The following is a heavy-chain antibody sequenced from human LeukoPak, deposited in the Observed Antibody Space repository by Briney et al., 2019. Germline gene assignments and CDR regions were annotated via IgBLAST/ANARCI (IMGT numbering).Heavy chain of an antibody. V-gene: IGHV7-4-1*01. CDR3: ARDNAGNIDY. J-gene: IGHJ4*02. CDR2: INTNTRNP. CDR1: GYIFTNNA. Sequence: ASVKVSCKASGYIFTNNAMNWVRQASGQGLEWMGWINTNTRNPTYAQGFTGRFVFSLDTSVSTAYLQIGSLKAEDTAVYYCARDNAGNIDYWGQGTLVTVSS. D-gene: IGHD2/OR15-2a*01.